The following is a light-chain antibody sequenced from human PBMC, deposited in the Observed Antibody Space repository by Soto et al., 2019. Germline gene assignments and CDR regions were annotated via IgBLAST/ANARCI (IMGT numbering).Light chain of an antibody. J-gene: IGKJ1*01. Sequence: DIQITQSPSSLAASVLYIVSMSVVASQNINNYLNWYQQKPGKAPKLLIYDASNLETGVPSRFSGSGSGTDFTFTISSLQPEDIATYYCQQYDNLPWTFGQGTKVDIK. CDR1: QNINNY. V-gene: IGKV1-33*01. CDR3: QQYDNLPWT. CDR2: DAS.